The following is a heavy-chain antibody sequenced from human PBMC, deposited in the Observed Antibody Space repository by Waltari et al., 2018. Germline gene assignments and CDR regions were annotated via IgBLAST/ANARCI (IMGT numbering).Heavy chain of an antibody. Sequence: QVQLQESGPGLVKPSETLSLTCAVSGYSISSGYYWGWIRQPPGKGLEWIGSIYHSGSTYYNPSLKSRVTISVDTSKNQSSLKLSSVTAADTAVDYCARSRDYYGSGSPNFDIWGQGTLVTVSS. J-gene: IGHJ4*02. CDR1: GYSISSGYY. CDR2: IYHSGST. CDR3: ARSRDYYGSGSPNFDI. D-gene: IGHD3-10*01. V-gene: IGHV4-38-2*01.